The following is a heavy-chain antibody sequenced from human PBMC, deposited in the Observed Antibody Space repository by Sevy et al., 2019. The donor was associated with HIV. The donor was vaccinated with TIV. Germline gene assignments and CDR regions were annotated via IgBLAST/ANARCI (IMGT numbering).Heavy chain of an antibody. V-gene: IGHV3-21*01. J-gene: IGHJ5*02. CDR2: ISSSSSYI. Sequence: GGSLRLSCAASGFTFSSYSMNWVRQAPGKGLEWVSSISSSSSYIYYADSVKGRFTSSRDNAKNSLYLQMNSLRAEDTAVYYCARGDIVNWFDPWGQGTLVTVSS. CDR1: GFTFSSYS. CDR3: ARGDIVNWFDP. D-gene: IGHD2-15*01.